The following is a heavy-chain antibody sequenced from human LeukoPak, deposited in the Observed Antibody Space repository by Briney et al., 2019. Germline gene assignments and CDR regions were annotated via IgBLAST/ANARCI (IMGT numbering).Heavy chain of an antibody. Sequence: GASVKVSCKASGGTFSSYAISWVRQAPGQGLEWMGGIIPIFGTANYAQKFQGRVTITADESTSTAYMELSSLRSEDTAVYYCASRGPHYSSSWESPFDYWGQGTLVTVSS. D-gene: IGHD6-13*01. CDR3: ASRGPHYSSSWESPFDY. CDR1: GGTFSSYA. CDR2: IIPIFGTA. V-gene: IGHV1-69*01. J-gene: IGHJ4*02.